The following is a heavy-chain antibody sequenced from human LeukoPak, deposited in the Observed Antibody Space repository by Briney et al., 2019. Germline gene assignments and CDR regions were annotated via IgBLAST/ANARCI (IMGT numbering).Heavy chain of an antibody. CDR3: ARDYDYGAFDY. V-gene: IGHV4-30-4*01. Sequence: ASQTLSLTCTGSGGSISSGDYCWSWIRQPPGKGLEWIGYIYYSGSTYYNPSLKSRVTISVDTSKNQFSLKLSSVTAADTAVYYCARDYDYGAFDYWGQGTLVTVSS. CDR2: IYYSGST. J-gene: IGHJ4*02. D-gene: IGHD4-17*01. CDR1: GGSISSGDYC.